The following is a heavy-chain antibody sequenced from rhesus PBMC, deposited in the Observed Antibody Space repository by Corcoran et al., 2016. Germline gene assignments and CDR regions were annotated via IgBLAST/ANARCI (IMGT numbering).Heavy chain of an antibody. J-gene: IGHJ4*01. Sequence: QVTLKESGPALVKPTQTLTLTCTFSGFSISTTGTGVGWIRQPPGKALEWLASIYWNDSKYNSTSLKSRLTISKDTSKNQVVLTMTNMDPVDTATYYCARVRGGSSSYFPWGQGVLVTVSS. D-gene: IGHD6-43*01. CDR1: GFSISTTGTG. V-gene: IGHV2-95*01. CDR3: ARVRGGSSSYFP. CDR2: IYWNDSK.